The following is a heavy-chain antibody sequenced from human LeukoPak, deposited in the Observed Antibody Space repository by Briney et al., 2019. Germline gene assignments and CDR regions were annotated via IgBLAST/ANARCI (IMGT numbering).Heavy chain of an antibody. Sequence: GGSLRLSCAASGFTFSSYSMHWVRQAPGKGLEWVAVTSSDENFKYYADSVKGRFTISRDNVKNSLYLQMNSLRAEDTAVYYCARERIQLWPPYTGDAFDSWGQGTMVTVSS. V-gene: IGHV3-30-3*01. D-gene: IGHD5-18*01. CDR3: ARERIQLWPPYTGDAFDS. CDR2: TSSDENFK. CDR1: GFTFSSYS. J-gene: IGHJ3*02.